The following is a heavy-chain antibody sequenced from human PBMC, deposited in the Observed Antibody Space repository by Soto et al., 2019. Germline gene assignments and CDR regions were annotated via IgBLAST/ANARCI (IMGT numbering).Heavy chain of an antibody. CDR2: IWYDGSNK. D-gene: IGHD6-13*01. V-gene: IGHV3-33*01. J-gene: IGHJ5*02. CDR1: GFTFSSYG. Sequence: GGSLRLSCAASGFTFSSYGMHWVRQAPGKGLEWVAVIWYDGSNKYYADSVKGRFTISRDNSKNTLYLQMNSLRAEDTAVYYCARGLGLNRPGIAAAGPVEFWFDPWGQGTLVTVSS. CDR3: ARGLGLNRPGIAAAGPVEFWFDP.